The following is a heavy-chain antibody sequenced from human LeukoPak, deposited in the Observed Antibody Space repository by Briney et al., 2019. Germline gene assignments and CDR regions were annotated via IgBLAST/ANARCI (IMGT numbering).Heavy chain of an antibody. CDR1: GGSFSGYY. CDR2: INHSGST. CDR3: ARKGSRIQLWFPVDY. D-gene: IGHD5-18*01. V-gene: IGHV4-34*01. J-gene: IGHJ4*02. Sequence: LETLSLTRAVYGGSFSGYYWSWIRQPPGKGLEWIGEINHSGSTNYNPSLKSRVTISVDTSKNQFSLKLSSVTAADTAVYYCARKGSRIQLWFPVDYWGQGTLVTVSS.